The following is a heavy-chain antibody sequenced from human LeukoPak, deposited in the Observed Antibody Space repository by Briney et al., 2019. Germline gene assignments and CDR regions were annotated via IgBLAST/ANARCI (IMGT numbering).Heavy chain of an antibody. D-gene: IGHD3-16*02. V-gene: IGHV4-59*08. CDR1: GGSISSDH. Sequence: SETLSLTCTGSGGSISSDHWSWIRQPPEKGLEWIGCVSYRGNTNYNPSLKSRVTISVDTSKNHSSLKLTSVTAADTAVYYCARVRGLGVITPYSDSWGQGTLVTVSS. CDR3: ARVRGLGVITPYSDS. CDR2: VSYRGNT. J-gene: IGHJ4*02.